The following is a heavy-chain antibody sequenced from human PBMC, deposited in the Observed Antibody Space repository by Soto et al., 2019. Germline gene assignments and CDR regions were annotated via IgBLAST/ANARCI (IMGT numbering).Heavy chain of an antibody. CDR3: ARDPSGSGSYFDY. D-gene: IGHD3-10*01. J-gene: IGHJ4*02. CDR1: GGSISSGGYY. V-gene: IGHV4-31*03. Sequence: QVQLQESGPGPVKPSQTLSLTCTVSGGSISSGGYYWSWIRQHPGKGLEWIGYIYYSGSTYYNPSLKSRVTIPVETSKNQFSLKLSSVTAADTAVYYCARDPSGSGSYFDYWGQGTLVTVSS. CDR2: IYYSGST.